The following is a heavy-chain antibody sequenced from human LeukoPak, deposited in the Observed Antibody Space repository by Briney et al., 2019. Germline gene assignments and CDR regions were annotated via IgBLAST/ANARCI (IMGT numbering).Heavy chain of an antibody. Sequence: ASVKVSCKASGYTFTSYDINWVRQATGQGLEWMGWMNPNSGNTGYAQKFQGRVTMTRNTSISTAYMELSSLRSEDTAVYYCARGSALSSSWSLYYYYGMDVWGQGTTVTVSS. D-gene: IGHD6-13*01. CDR2: MNPNSGNT. V-gene: IGHV1-8*01. J-gene: IGHJ6*02. CDR3: ARGSALSSSWSLYYYYGMDV. CDR1: GYTFTSYD.